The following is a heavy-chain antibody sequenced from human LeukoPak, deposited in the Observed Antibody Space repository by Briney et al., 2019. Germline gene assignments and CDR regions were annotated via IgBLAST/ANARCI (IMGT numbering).Heavy chain of an antibody. CDR2: IGAYNGNT. CDR1: GYTFTSYG. V-gene: IGHV1-18*01. J-gene: IGHJ4*02. Sequence: ASVTVSCKASGYTFTSYGISWVRQAPGQGLEWMGWIGAYNGNTNYAQKLQGRVTMTTDTSTSTAYMELRSLRSDDTAVYYCARGPDFWSGYYNPQTEFDYWGQGTLVTVSS. D-gene: IGHD3-3*01. CDR3: ARGPDFWSGYYNPQTEFDY.